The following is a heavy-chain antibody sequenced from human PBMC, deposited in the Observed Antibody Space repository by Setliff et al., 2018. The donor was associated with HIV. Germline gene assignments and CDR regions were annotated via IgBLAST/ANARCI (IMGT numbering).Heavy chain of an antibody. Sequence: ETLSLTCAVSGYSISSNFLWGWVRQPPGQGLEWIGSIHHAGSTYYNPSLKSRVRISLDTSKNQFSLTLSSVTAADTAVYYCARHDCGGNCDINWFDPWGQGTLVTVSS. J-gene: IGHJ5*02. CDR2: IHHAGST. CDR1: GYSISSNFL. CDR3: ARHDCGGNCDINWFDP. V-gene: IGHV4-38-2*01. D-gene: IGHD2-21*02.